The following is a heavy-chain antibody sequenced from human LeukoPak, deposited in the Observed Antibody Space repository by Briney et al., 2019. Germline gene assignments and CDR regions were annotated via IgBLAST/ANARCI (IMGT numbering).Heavy chain of an antibody. Sequence: ASVKVSCKASGYTFTSYDINWVRQATGRGLEWMGWMNPISGNTGYAQKFQGRVTMTRNTSISTAYMELSSLRSEDTAVYYCARLPYGSGSYDLIPPHWGQGTLVTVSS. D-gene: IGHD3-10*01. CDR2: MNPISGNT. V-gene: IGHV1-8*01. CDR1: GYTFTSYD. CDR3: ARLPYGSGSYDLIPPH. J-gene: IGHJ4*02.